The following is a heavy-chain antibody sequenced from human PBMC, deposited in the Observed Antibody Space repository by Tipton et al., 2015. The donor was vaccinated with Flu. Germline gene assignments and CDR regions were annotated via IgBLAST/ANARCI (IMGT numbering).Heavy chain of an antibody. CDR1: GIPLNSVW. CDR3: TTGGAR. J-gene: IGHJ4*01. V-gene: IGHV3-15*01. Sequence: GSLRLSCAGSGIPLNSVWMSWVRQAPGKGLEWVGRIKDKAEGGTIDYAAPVKGRFTMSRDDSENVVHLQMNGLKTKDTGVYYCTTGGARWGPGTLVTVS. CDR2: IKDKAEGGTI.